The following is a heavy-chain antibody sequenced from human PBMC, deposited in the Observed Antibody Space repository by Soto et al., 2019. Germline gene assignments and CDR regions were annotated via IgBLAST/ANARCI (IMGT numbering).Heavy chain of an antibody. V-gene: IGHV5-51*01. Sequence: PGESLKISCKGSGYSFTSYWIGWVRQMPGKGLEWMVIIYPGDSDTRYSPSFQGQVTISADKSISTAYLQWSSLKASDTAMYYCARLADGYDSIGYYWHXWGQGTLVTVSX. CDR1: GYSFTSYW. J-gene: IGHJ4*02. CDR3: ARLADGYDSIGYYWHX. CDR2: IYPGDSDT. D-gene: IGHD3-22*01.